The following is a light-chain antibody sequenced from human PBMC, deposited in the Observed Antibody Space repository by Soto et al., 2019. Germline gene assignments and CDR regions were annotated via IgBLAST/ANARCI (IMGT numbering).Light chain of an antibody. CDR3: SSYTSSSLYV. J-gene: IGLJ1*01. Sequence: QSALTQPASVSGSPGQSITISCTGTSSDVGGYSYVSWYQQHPGKTPKLMIYEVSNRPSGVSHRFSGSKSGNTASLTISGLQTEDEADYYCSSYTSSSLYVFGTGTKLTVL. CDR2: EVS. V-gene: IGLV2-14*01. CDR1: SSDVGGYSY.